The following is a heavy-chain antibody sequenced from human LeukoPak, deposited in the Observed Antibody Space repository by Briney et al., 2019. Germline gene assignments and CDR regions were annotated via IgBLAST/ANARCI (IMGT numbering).Heavy chain of an antibody. Sequence: GGSLRLSCAASGSTFSDYYMTWIRQAPGKGLEWVSYISSSGSAIYYADSVKGRFTISRDNAKNSLYLQMNSLRAEDTAVYYCARSIAAAGGFDYWGQGTLVTVSS. CDR1: GSTFSDYY. J-gene: IGHJ4*02. D-gene: IGHD6-13*01. CDR2: ISSSGSAI. V-gene: IGHV3-11*04. CDR3: ARSIAAAGGFDY.